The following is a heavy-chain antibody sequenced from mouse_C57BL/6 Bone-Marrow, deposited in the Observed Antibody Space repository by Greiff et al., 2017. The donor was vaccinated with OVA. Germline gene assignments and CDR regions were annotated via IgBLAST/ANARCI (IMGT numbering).Heavy chain of an antibody. D-gene: IGHD2-5*01. J-gene: IGHJ2*01. CDR2: IYPGGGYT. Sequence: QVQLQQSGAELVRPGTSVKMSCKASGYTFTNYWIGWAKQRPGHGLEWIGDIYPGGGYTNYNEKFKGKATLTADKSSSSAYMQFSSLTSEDSAIYYCARGYSNYPFDYWGQGTTLTVSS. CDR1: GYTFTNYW. V-gene: IGHV1-63*01. CDR3: ARGYSNYPFDY.